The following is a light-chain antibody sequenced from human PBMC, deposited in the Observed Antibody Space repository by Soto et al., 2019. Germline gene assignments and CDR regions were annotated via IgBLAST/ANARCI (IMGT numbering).Light chain of an antibody. CDR1: GSDVGGYDY. J-gene: IGLJ1*01. CDR2: EVT. CDR3: SSYTSSSTDV. V-gene: IGLV2-14*01. Sequence: LTQPASVSGSPGQSITISCTGTGSDVGGYDYVSWYQHHPGKAPKVMIYEVTNRPSGVSNRFSGSKSGNTASLTISGLLAADEADYYCSSYTSSSTDVFGTGTKVTVL.